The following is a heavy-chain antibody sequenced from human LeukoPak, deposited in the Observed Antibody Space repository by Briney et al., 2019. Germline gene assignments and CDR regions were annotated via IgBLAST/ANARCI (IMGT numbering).Heavy chain of an antibody. V-gene: IGHV4-38-2*02. CDR2: IYHSGST. J-gene: IGHJ3*02. CDR1: GYSISSGYY. Sequence: NPSETLSLTCTVSGYSISSGYYWGWIRQPPGKGLEWIGSIYHSGSTYYNPSLKSRVTISVDTSKNQFSLKLSSVTAADTAVYYCARQYRLVDAFDIWGQGTMVTVSS. CDR3: ARQYRLVDAFDI. D-gene: IGHD6-6*01.